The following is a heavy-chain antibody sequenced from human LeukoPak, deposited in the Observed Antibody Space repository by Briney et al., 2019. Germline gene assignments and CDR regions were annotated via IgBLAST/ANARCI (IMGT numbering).Heavy chain of an antibody. CDR3: ARDLIHSSGYSPEPG. V-gene: IGHV3-66*01. Sequence: GGSLRLSCAASGFTVSSNYMSWVRQAPGKGLEWVSVIYSGGSTYYADSVKGRFTISRDNSKNTLYLQMNSLRAEDTAVYYCARDLIHSSGYSPEPGWGQGTLVTVSS. CDR1: GFTVSSNY. CDR2: IYSGGST. J-gene: IGHJ4*02. D-gene: IGHD3-22*01.